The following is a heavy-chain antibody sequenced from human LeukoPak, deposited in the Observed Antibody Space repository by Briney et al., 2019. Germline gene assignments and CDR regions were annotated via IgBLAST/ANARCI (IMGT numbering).Heavy chain of an antibody. CDR3: ARVELAPYYYYMDV. Sequence: HSGGSLRPSCAASGFSISSYEMNWVRQAPGKGLEWVSHISSSGSTIWYADSVKGRFTISRDNAKNSLYLQMNSLRAEDTAVYYCARVELAPYYYYMDVWGKGTTVTVSS. J-gene: IGHJ6*03. CDR2: ISSSGSTI. V-gene: IGHV3-48*03. D-gene: IGHD1-7*01. CDR1: GFSISSYE.